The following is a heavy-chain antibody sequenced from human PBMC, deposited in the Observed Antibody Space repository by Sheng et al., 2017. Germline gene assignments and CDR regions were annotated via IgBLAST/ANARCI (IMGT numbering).Heavy chain of an antibody. CDR2: IIPIFGTA. CDR1: GGTFSSYA. Sequence: QVQLVQSGAEVKKPGSSVKVSCKASGGTFSSYAISWVRQAPGQGLEWMGGIIPIFGTANYAQKFQGRVTITADESTSTAYMELSSLRSEDTAVYYCARVGKYCSGGSCYSVYYYMDVWGQGTTVNRLL. D-gene: IGHD2-15*01. CDR3: ARVGKYCSGGSCYSVYYYMDV. V-gene: IGHV1-69*13. J-gene: IGHJ6*03.